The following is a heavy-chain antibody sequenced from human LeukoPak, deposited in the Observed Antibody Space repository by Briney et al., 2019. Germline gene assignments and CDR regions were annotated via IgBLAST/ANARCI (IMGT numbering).Heavy chain of an antibody. CDR3: ARDLPYGSGTIGY. D-gene: IGHD3-10*01. CDR1: GYTFTSYG. CDR2: IIPILGIA. J-gene: IGHJ4*02. Sequence: SVKVSCKASGYTFTSYGISWVRQAPGQGLEWMGRIIPILGIANYAQKFQGRVTITADKSTSTAYMELSSLRSEDTAVYYCARDLPYGSGTIGYWGQGTLVTVSS. V-gene: IGHV1-69*04.